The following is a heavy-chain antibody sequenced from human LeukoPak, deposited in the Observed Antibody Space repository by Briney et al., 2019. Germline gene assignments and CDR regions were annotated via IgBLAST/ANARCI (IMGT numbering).Heavy chain of an antibody. Sequence: RTSETLSLTCTVSGGSIRSSYYYWGWIRQPPGKGLEWIGSIYDSGSTYYNPSLKSRVTISVDKSKNQFSLKLSSVTAADTAVYYCARAVVAPYYYYGMDVWGQGTTVTVSS. CDR1: GGSIRSSYYY. D-gene: IGHD3-22*01. V-gene: IGHV4-39*07. CDR3: ARAVVAPYYYYGMDV. J-gene: IGHJ6*02. CDR2: IYDSGST.